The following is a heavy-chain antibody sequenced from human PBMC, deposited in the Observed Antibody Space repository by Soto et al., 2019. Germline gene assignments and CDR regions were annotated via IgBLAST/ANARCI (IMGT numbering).Heavy chain of an antibody. CDR2: IYYSGST. CDR1: GGSISSYY. V-gene: IGHV4-59*01. D-gene: IGHD6-13*01. J-gene: IGHJ3*02. CDR3: ARVDSSSSYDAFDI. Sequence: TLSLTCTVSGGSISSYYCSWIRQPPGKGLEWIGYIYYSGSTNYNPSLKSRVTISVDTSKNQFSLKLSSVTAADTAVYYCARVDSSSSYDAFDIWGQGTLVTVSS.